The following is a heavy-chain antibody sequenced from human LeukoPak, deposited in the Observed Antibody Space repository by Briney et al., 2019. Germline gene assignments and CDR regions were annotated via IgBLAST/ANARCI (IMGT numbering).Heavy chain of an antibody. J-gene: IGHJ4*02. CDR2: INPSGGST. Sequence: GASVKVSCKASGYTFTSYYMHWVRQAPGQGLEWMGIINPSGGSTSYAQKFQGRVTMTRDMSTSTDYLELSSLRSEDTAVYYCARDRRDILTGSTHDYWGQGTLVTVSS. CDR1: GYTFTSYY. V-gene: IGHV1-46*01. D-gene: IGHD3-9*01. CDR3: ARDRRDILTGSTHDY.